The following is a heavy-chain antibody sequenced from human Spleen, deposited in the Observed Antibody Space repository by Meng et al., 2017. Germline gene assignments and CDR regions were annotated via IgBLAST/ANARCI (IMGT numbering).Heavy chain of an antibody. CDR3: ARGRGVATIHLFND. Sequence: GSLRLSCAVCGGSFSGYYWSWIRQPPGKGLEWIGEIHHSGSTNYNPSLKSRVTISVDTSKNQFSLKLSSVTAADTAVYYCARGRGVATIHLFNDWGQGTLVTVSS. D-gene: IGHD5-24*01. CDR2: IHHSGST. V-gene: IGHV4-34*01. CDR1: GGSFSGYY. J-gene: IGHJ4*02.